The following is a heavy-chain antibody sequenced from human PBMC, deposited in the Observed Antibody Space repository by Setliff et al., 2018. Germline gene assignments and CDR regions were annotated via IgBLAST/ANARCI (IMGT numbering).Heavy chain of an antibody. D-gene: IGHD6-19*01. J-gene: IGHJ4*02. CDR1: GYTFSRYG. CDR3: ARSPPNRGSGSGWYGDF. Sequence: GASVKVSCKASGYTFSRYGISWVRQAPGQGLEWMGWISAYNGNTKFAQNIQGRVTLTTDTPTSTAYMELRSLRSDDTAVYYCARSPPNRGSGSGWYGDFWGQGTLVTVSS. V-gene: IGHV1-18*01. CDR2: ISAYNGNT.